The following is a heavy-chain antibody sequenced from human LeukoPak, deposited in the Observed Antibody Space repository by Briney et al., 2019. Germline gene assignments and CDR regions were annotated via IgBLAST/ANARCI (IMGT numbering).Heavy chain of an antibody. J-gene: IGHJ5*02. D-gene: IGHD6-19*01. Sequence: GGSLRLSCAASGFTFSSYGMSWVRQAPGKGLEWVSAISGSGGSTYYADSVKGRFTISRDNAKNSLYLQINSLRAEDTAVYYCVRDHSSGWYIGWFDPWGQGTLVTVSS. V-gene: IGHV3-23*01. CDR2: ISGSGGST. CDR1: GFTFSSYG. CDR3: VRDHSSGWYIGWFDP.